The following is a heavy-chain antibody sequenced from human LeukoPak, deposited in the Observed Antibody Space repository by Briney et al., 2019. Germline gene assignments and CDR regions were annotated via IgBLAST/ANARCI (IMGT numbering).Heavy chain of an antibody. Sequence: PSETLSLTCTVSGGSISSGSYYWSWIRQPAGKGLEWIGRIYTSGSTNYNPSLKSRVTISVDTSKNQFSLKLSSVTAADTAVYYCARGSHRHSYGGYWGQGTLVTVSS. CDR2: IYTSGST. CDR3: ARGSHRHSYGGY. D-gene: IGHD5-18*01. V-gene: IGHV4-61*02. J-gene: IGHJ4*02. CDR1: GGSISSGSYY.